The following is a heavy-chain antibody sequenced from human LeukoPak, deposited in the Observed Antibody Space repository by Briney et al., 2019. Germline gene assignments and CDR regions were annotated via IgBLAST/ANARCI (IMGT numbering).Heavy chain of an antibody. CDR2: IYYSGTT. CDR1: GGSIGTYS. J-gene: IGHJ4*02. Sequence: SETLSLTCTVSGGSIGTYSWNWIRQPPGKGLEWIGYIYYSGTTNYNPSLKSRVTISVDTSKNQFSLKLSSVTAADTAVYYCARAGWFGEFAFDYWGQGTLVTVSS. CDR3: ARAGWFGEFAFDY. V-gene: IGHV4-59*12. D-gene: IGHD3-10*01.